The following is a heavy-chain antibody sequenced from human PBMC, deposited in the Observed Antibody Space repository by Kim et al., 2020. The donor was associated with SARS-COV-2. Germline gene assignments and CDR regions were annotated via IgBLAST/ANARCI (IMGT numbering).Heavy chain of an antibody. V-gene: IGHV1-58*02. Sequence: SVKVSCKASGFTFTSSAMQWVRQARGQRLEWIGWIVVGSGNTNYAQKFQERVTITRDMSTSTAYMELSSLRSEDTAVYYCAAGRSIVGATDVFYYGMDVWGQGTTVTVSS. D-gene: IGHD1-26*01. J-gene: IGHJ6*02. CDR1: GFTFTSSA. CDR2: IVVGSGNT. CDR3: AAGRSIVGATDVFYYGMDV.